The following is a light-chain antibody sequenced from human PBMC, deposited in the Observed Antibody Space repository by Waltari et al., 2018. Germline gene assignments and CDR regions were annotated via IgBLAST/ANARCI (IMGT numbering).Light chain of an antibody. Sequence: EIVMTQSPATLSVSPGERATLSCRASQSVRSSLAWYQQKPGQAPRLLIYGASTRATGLPARFSGSGSGTEFTLMISSLQSEDFAVYYCQQYNNWPLTFGGGTRVEI. CDR3: QQYNNWPLT. J-gene: IGKJ4*01. V-gene: IGKV3-15*01. CDR1: QSVRSS. CDR2: GAS.